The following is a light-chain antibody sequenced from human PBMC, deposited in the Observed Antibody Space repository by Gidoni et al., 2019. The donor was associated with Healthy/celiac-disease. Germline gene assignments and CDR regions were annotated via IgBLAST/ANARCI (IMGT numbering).Light chain of an antibody. J-gene: IGLJ2*01. CDR2: DVS. CDR3: SSYTSSSTLVV. V-gene: IGLV2-14*03. CDR1: SSDVGGYNY. Sequence: QSALTPPASVSGSPGQSITISCPGTSSDVGGYNYVTWYPQHPGKAPNLMIYDVSNRPSGVSNRFSGSKSGNTASLTISGLQAEDEADYYCSSYTSSSTLVVFGGGTKLTVL.